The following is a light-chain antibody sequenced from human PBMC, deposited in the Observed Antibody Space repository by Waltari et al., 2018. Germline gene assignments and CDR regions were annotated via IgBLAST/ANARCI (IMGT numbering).Light chain of an antibody. J-gene: IGLJ1*01. V-gene: IGLV2-11*01. CDR3: CSYAXSYTPLL. CDR2: DVT. CDR1: SSDVGGYNY. Sequence: QSTLTQPRSVSGSPGQSVTIPCTGTSSDVGGYNYVSWYQQHPGKAPQLMISDVTKRPSGVPDRFSGSKSGNTASLTISGLQAEDEADYYCCSYAXSYTPLLFGTXTKVSVL.